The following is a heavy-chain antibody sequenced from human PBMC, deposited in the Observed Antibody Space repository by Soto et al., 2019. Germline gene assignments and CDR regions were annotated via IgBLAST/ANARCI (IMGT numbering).Heavy chain of an antibody. CDR1: GYTFTSYA. J-gene: IGHJ6*03. Sequence: DPVKVSCKASGYTFTSYAMHWVRQAPGQRLEWMGWINAGNGNTKYSQKFQGRVTITRDTSASTAYMELSSLRSEDTAVYYCAREYCSSTSCPSYYYYYMDVWGKGTTVTVS. CDR2: INAGNGNT. D-gene: IGHD2-2*01. V-gene: IGHV1-3*01. CDR3: AREYCSSTSCPSYYYYYMDV.